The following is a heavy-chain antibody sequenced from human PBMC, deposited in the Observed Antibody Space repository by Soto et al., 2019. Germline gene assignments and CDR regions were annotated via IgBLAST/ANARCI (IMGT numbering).Heavy chain of an antibody. D-gene: IGHD3-9*01. Sequence: QITLKESGPTLVRPTQTLTLTCAFSGFSLSTSGVGVGWIRQPPGKALEWLAVIYWDDSKHYSPSLRSRLTITTATPKNQVVLTMTNMDPMDTGTYYCAHKGPEDWPLDYWGQGTLVTVSS. V-gene: IGHV2-5*02. CDR1: GFSLSTSGVG. CDR2: IYWDDSK. J-gene: IGHJ4*02. CDR3: AHKGPEDWPLDY.